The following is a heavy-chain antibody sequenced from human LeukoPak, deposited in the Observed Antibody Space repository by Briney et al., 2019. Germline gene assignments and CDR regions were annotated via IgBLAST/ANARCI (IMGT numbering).Heavy chain of an antibody. J-gene: IGHJ5*02. D-gene: IGHD3-9*01. CDR2: IIPIFGTA. CDR1: GGTFSSYA. Sequence: ASVKVSCKASGGTFSSYAISWVQQAPGQGLEWMGGIIPIFGTANYAQKFQGRVTITADESTSTAYMELSSLRSEDTAVYYCAVGAPYYDILTGHKTLNWFDPCGQGTLVTVSS. V-gene: IGHV1-69*13. CDR3: AVGAPYYDILTGHKTLNWFDP.